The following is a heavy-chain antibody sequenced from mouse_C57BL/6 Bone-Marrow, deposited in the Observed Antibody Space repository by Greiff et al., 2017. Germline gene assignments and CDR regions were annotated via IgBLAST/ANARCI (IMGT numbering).Heavy chain of an antibody. V-gene: IGHV14-1*01. CDR1: GFNIKDYY. CDR3: ATGGYYFDY. CDR2: IDPEDGDT. J-gene: IGHJ2*01. D-gene: IGHD1-1*02. Sequence: VQLQQSGAELVRPGASVTLSCTASGFNIKDYYMHWVKQRPEQGLEWIGRIDPEDGDTEYAPKFQGKATMTADTSSHTAYLQLSSLPSEDTAVYYCATGGYYFDYWCRGKALTVSS.